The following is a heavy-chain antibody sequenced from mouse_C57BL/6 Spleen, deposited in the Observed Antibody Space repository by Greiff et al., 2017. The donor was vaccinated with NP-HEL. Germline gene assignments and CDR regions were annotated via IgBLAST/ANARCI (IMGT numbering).Heavy chain of an antibody. D-gene: IGHD1-1*01. CDR3: AKEGVVRVFDY. J-gene: IGHJ2*01. CDR2: INPNNGGT. V-gene: IGHV1-26*01. Sequence: VQLQQSGPELVKPGASVKISCKASGYTFTDYYMNWVKQSHGKSLEWIGDINPNNGGTSYNQKFKGKATFTVDKSSSTAYMELRSLTSEDSAVYYCAKEGVVRVFDYWGQGTTLTVSS. CDR1: GYTFTDYY.